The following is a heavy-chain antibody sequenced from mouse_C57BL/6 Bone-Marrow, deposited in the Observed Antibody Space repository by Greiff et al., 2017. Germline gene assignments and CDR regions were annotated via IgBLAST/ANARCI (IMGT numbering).Heavy chain of an antibody. CDR1: GYSFTDYN. J-gene: IGHJ2*01. CDR2: INPNYGTT. Sequence: VQLQQSGPELVKPGASVKISCKASGYSFTDYNMNWVKQSNGKSLEWIGVINPNYGTTSYNQKFKGKATLTVDKSSSTAYMQHNSLTSEDSAVYYFAIYYCGSSRYYFDYWCQGTTLTVSS. CDR3: AIYYCGSSRYYFDY. V-gene: IGHV1-39*01. D-gene: IGHD1-1*01.